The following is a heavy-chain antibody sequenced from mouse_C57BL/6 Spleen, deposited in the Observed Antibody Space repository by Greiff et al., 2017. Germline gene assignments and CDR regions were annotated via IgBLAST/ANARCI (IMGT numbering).Heavy chain of an antibody. CDR2: INPNYGTT. CDR1: GYSFTDYN. V-gene: IGHV1-39*01. J-gene: IGHJ2*01. CDR3: ARSRDPYGKYYFDY. Sequence: VQLQQSGPELVKPGASVQISCKASGYSFTDYNMHWVKQSNGKSLEWIGVINPNYGTTSYNQKFKGKATLTVDQSSSTAYMQLNSLTSEDSAVYYCARSRDPYGKYYFDYWGQGTTLTVSS. D-gene: IGHD1-1*01.